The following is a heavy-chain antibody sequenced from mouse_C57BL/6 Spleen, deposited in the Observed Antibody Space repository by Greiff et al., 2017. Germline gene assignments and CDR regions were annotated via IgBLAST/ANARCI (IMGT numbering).Heavy chain of an antibody. J-gene: IGHJ1*03. CDR3: ARGRYFGV. V-gene: IGHV1-76*01. CDR1: GYTFTDYY. Sequence: QVQLQQSGAELVRPGASVKLSCKASGYTFTDYYINWVKQRPGQGLEWIARIYPGSGNTYYNEKFRGKATLTAEKSSSTAYMQLSSLTSEDSAVCFCARGRYFGVWGTGTTVTVSS. CDR2: IYPGSGNT.